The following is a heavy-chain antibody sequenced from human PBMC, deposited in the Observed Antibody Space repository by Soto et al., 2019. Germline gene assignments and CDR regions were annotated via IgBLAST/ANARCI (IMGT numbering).Heavy chain of an antibody. V-gene: IGHV1-69*06. Sequence: QEQLVQSGAEVKKPGSSVKVSCKASGGTFSSNPISWVRQAPGQGLEWMGGTSPNFGSGSSSQTFNGRFTITADKSTNTAYMELSNLTSGDTAVYYCARRQTCGFHRYFDSWGQGTLVTVSS. CDR2: TSPNFGSG. D-gene: IGHD2-21*01. CDR1: GGTFSSNP. J-gene: IGHJ4*02. CDR3: ARRQTCGFHRYFDS.